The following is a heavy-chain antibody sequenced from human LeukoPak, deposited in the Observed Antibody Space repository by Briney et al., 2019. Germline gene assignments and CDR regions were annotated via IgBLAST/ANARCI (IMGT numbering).Heavy chain of an antibody. CDR3: ARDKAWGELNYFDY. D-gene: IGHD1-7*01. CDR1: GYSISSGYY. CDR2: IYHSGST. J-gene: IGHJ4*02. V-gene: IGHV4-38-2*02. Sequence: AETLSLTCTVSGYSISSGYYWGWIRQPPGKGLEWIGSIYHSGSTYYNPSLKSRVTISVDTSKNQFSLKLSSVTAADTAVYYCARDKAWGELNYFDYWGQGTLVTVSS.